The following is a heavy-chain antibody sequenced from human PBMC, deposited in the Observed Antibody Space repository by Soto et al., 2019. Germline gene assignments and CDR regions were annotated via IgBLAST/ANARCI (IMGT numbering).Heavy chain of an antibody. CDR1: GGTSIGHC. CDR3: ASSSGWYQSTGWFDP. V-gene: IGHV4-59*08. Sequence: SQTMRHTYSVSGGTSIGHCGSRIRQPPGKGLEWIGYIYYSGSTNYNPSLKSRVTISVDTSKNQFSLKLSSVTAADTAVYYCASSSGWYQSTGWFDPWGQGTLVTV. J-gene: IGHJ5*02. CDR2: IYYSGST. D-gene: IGHD6-19*01.